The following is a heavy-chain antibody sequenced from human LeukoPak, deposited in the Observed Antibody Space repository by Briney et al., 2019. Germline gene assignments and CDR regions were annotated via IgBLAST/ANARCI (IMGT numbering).Heavy chain of an antibody. V-gene: IGHV3-30*02. CDR1: GFTFTVYT. CDR3: AKDQNVVRGGYFYV. J-gene: IGHJ2*01. CDR2: IRYDGSNK. Sequence: GGSLRLSSAASGFTFTVYTMNWVRQAPGKGLGWVSFIRYDGSNKYYADSVRGRFTISRDNTKNTLCVQMNRLRAENTALYYFAKDQNVVRGGYFYVWGRGTLVTVS. D-gene: IGHD3-10*01.